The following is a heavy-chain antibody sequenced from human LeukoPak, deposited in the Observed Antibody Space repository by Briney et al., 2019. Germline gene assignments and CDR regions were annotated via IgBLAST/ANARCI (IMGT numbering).Heavy chain of an antibody. CDR3: ARGGGAVAGFDY. CDR2: IIPIFGTA. CDR1: GGTFSSYA. D-gene: IGHD6-19*01. J-gene: IGHJ4*02. Sequence: GASVKVSCKASGGTFSSYAISWVRQAPGQGLEWMGGIIPIFGTANYAQKFQGRVTITRNTSISKAYMELSSLRSEDTAVYYCARGGGAVAGFDYWGQGTLVTVSS. V-gene: IGHV1-69*05.